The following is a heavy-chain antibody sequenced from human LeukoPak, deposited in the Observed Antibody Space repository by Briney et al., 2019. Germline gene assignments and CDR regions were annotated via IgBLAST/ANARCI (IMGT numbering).Heavy chain of an antibody. CDR1: GFTFDDYG. V-gene: IGHV3-21*01. J-gene: IGHJ3*01. CDR3: ARDRGSSGCLP. CDR2: ISSSSSYI. Sequence: GGSLRLSCAASGFTFDDYGMSWVRQAPGKGLEWVSSISSSSSYIYYADSVKGRFTISRDNAKNSLYLQMNSLRAEDTAVYYCARDRGSSGCLPWGQGTMVTVSS. D-gene: IGHD6-19*01.